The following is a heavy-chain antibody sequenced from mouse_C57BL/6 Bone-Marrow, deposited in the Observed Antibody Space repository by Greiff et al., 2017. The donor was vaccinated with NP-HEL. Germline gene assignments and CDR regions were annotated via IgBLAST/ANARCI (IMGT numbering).Heavy chain of an antibody. D-gene: IGHD1-1*01. V-gene: IGHV1-50*01. Sequence: QVQLQQPGAELVKPGASVKLSCKASGYTFTSYWMQWVKQRPGQGLEWIGEIDPSDSYTNYNQKFKGKATLTVDTSSSTAYMQLSSLTSEDSAVYYCARGKNYYGRSYRFDYWGQGTTLTVSS. CDR3: ARGKNYYGRSYRFDY. CDR2: IDPSDSYT. CDR1: GYTFTSYW. J-gene: IGHJ2*01.